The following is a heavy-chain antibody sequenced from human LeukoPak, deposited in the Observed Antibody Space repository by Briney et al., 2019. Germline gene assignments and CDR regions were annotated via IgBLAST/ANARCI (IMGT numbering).Heavy chain of an antibody. J-gene: IGHJ6*02. D-gene: IGHD2-2*01. CDR2: INHRGSST. Sequence: PGGSLRLSCAASGFTFSSYAMSWVRQAPGKGLEWISAINHRGSSTYYTDSVKGRFTISRDNSKNTLYLQMNSLRAEDTAVYHCAKNKDYCSSSTCYYQNGMDVWGQGTTVAVFS. V-gene: IGHV3-23*01. CDR1: GFTFSSYA. CDR3: AKNKDYCSSSTCYYQNGMDV.